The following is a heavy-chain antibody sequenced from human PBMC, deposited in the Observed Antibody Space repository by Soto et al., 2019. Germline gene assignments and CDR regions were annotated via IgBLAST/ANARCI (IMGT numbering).Heavy chain of an antibody. Sequence: QVQRVESGGGVVQPGRSLRLSCAASGFTFSSYGMHWVRQAPGKGLEWVAVISYAGSNKYYADSVKGRFTISRDNSKNTLYLQMNSLRAEDTAVYYCASFIAARPGWGQGTLVTVSS. CDR3: ASFIAARPG. CDR2: ISYAGSNK. J-gene: IGHJ4*02. D-gene: IGHD6-6*01. CDR1: GFTFSSYG. V-gene: IGHV3-33*01.